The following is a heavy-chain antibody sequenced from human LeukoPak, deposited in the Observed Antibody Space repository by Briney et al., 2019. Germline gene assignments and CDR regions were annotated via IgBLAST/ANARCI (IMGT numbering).Heavy chain of an antibody. CDR3: ARDRGVVVPTDEFDY. CDR1: GYTFTSYG. D-gene: IGHD2-2*01. Sequence: ASVKVSCKASGYTFTSYGISWVRQAPGQGLEWMGWISAYNGNTNYAQKLQGRVTMTTDTSTSTAYMELRSLRSDDTAVYYCARDRGVVVPTDEFDYWGQGTLVTVSS. V-gene: IGHV1-18*01. J-gene: IGHJ4*02. CDR2: ISAYNGNT.